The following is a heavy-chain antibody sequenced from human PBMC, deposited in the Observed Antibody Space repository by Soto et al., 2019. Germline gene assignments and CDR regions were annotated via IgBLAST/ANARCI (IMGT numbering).Heavy chain of an antibody. V-gene: IGHV1-18*01. CDR3: ARETKFYGFWSGYYRFDT. CDR1: GYSFNSYG. J-gene: IGHJ5*02. D-gene: IGHD3-3*01. Sequence: QAQLMQSGPEVKNPGASVKVSCKASGYSFNSYGISWVRQAPGKGLEWMGWISASSGNTSYAQDLQGTLTMTTDTSTSTASLELRSLTSDDTAVYYCARETKFYGFWSGYYRFDTWGQGTLVSVSS. CDR2: ISASSGNT.